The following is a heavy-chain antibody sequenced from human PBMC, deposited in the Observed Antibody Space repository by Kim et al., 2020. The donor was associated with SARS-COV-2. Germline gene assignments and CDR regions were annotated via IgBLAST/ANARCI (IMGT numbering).Heavy chain of an antibody. CDR3: ARDHRDYYDSSGYDNWFDP. D-gene: IGHD3-22*01. CDR1: GGSISSGGYY. V-gene: IGHV4-31*03. J-gene: IGHJ5*02. Sequence: SETLSLTCTVSGGSISSGGYYWSWIRQHPGKGLEWIGYIYYSGSTYYNPSLKSRVTISVDTSKNQFSLKLSSVTAADTAVYYCARDHRDYYDSSGYDNWFDPWGQGTLVTVSS. CDR2: IYYSGST.